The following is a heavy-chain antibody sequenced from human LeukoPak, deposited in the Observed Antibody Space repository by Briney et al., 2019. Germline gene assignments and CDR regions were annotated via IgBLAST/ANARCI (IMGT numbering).Heavy chain of an antibody. CDR2: ISYDGSNK. V-gene: IGHV3-30*18. D-gene: IGHD1-26*01. J-gene: IGHJ4*02. Sequence: GGSLRLSCAASGFTFSSYWMHWVRQAPGKGLEWVAVISYDGSNKYYADSVKGRFTISRDNSKNTLYLQMNSLRAEDTAVYYCAKDRSGSYYGRGFDYWGQGTLVTVSS. CDR1: GFTFSSYW. CDR3: AKDRSGSYYGRGFDY.